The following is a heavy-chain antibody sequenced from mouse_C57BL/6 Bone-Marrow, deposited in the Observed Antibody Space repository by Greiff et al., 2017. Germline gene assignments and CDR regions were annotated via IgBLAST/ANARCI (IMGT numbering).Heavy chain of an antibody. D-gene: IGHD1-1*01. V-gene: IGHV5-6*01. Sequence: EVKLVESGGDLVKPGGSLKLSCAASGFTFSSYGMSWVRQTPDKRLEWVATISSGGSYTYYPDSVKGRFTISRDNAKNTLYLQMSSLKSEDTAMYCCARLGYYGSSYFDYWGQGTTLTVSS. CDR1: GFTFSSYG. J-gene: IGHJ2*01. CDR2: ISSGGSYT. CDR3: ARLGYYGSSYFDY.